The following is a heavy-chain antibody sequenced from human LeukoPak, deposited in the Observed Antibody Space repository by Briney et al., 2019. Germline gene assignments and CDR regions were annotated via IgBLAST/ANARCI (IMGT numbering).Heavy chain of an antibody. CDR3: AREIAAAGTEAFDI. V-gene: IGHV1-18*01. CDR1: GYTFTSYG. CDR2: ISAYNGNT. D-gene: IGHD6-13*01. J-gene: IGHJ3*02. Sequence: ASVKVSCKASGYTFTSYGISWVRQAPGQGLEWMGWISAYNGNTNYAQKFQGRVTITADESTSTAYMELSSLRSEDTAVYYCAREIAAAGTEAFDIWGQGTMVTVSS.